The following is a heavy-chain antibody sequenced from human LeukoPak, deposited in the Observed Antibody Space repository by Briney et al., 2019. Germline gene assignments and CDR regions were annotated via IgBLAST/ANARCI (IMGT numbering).Heavy chain of an antibody. V-gene: IGHV1-18*04. D-gene: IGHD2-2*01. CDR2: ISAYNGNT. Sequence: GASVKVSCKASGYSFTDYYMHWVRQAPGQGLEWMGWISAYNGNTNYAQKLQGRVTMTTDTSTSTAYMELRSLRSDDTAVYYCARDPLIVVVPAAMGAYNWFDPWGQGTLVTVSS. CDR3: ARDPLIVVVPAAMGAYNWFDP. J-gene: IGHJ5*02. CDR1: GYSFTDYY.